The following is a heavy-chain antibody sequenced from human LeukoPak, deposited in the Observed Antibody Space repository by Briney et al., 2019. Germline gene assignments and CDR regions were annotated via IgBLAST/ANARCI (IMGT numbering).Heavy chain of an antibody. V-gene: IGHV4-34*01. D-gene: IGHD6-19*01. J-gene: IGHJ6*02. CDR1: GGSFSGYY. CDR2: INHSGST. Sequence: PSETLSLTCAVYGGSFSGYYWSWIRQPPGKGLEWIGEINHSGSTNYNPSLKSRVTISVDTSKNQFSLKLSSVTAADTAVYYCARGPYSSGWYPSRGMDVWGQGTTVTVSS. CDR3: ARGPYSSGWYPSRGMDV.